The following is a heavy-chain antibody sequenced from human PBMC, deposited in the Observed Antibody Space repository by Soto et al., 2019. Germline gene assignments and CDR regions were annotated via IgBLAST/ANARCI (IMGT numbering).Heavy chain of an antibody. V-gene: IGHV1-24*01. J-gene: IGHJ6*03. CDR1: GYTLTELS. CDR2: FDPEDGET. Sequence: QVQLVQSGAEVKKPGASVKVSCKVSGYTLTELSMHWVRQAPGKGLEWMGGFDPEDGETIYAQKFQGRVTMTEDTSTDTAYMELSSLRSEDTAVYYCATVDILGPSRSKSFLGGYYYYYMDVWGKGTTVTVSS. D-gene: IGHD3-9*01. CDR3: ATVDILGPSRSKSFLGGYYYYYMDV.